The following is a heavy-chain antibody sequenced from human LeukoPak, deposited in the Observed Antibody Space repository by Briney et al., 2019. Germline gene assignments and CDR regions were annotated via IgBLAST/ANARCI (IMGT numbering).Heavy chain of an antibody. CDR2: ISAYNGNT. V-gene: IGHV1-18*01. CDR1: GYTFTSYG. Sequence: ASVKVSCKASGYTFTSYGISWVRQAPGQGLEWMGWISAYNGNTNYAQKLQGRVTMTTDTSTSTAYMELRSLRSHDTAVYYCARGGWKYYDSSGYYFASLAYDYWGRGTLVTVSS. CDR3: ARGGWKYYDSSGYYFASLAYDY. D-gene: IGHD3-22*01. J-gene: IGHJ4*02.